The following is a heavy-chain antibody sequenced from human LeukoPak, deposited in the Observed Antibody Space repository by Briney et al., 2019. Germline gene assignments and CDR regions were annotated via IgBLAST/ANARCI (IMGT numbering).Heavy chain of an antibody. CDR2: ISASGANT. CDR3: AKDIQGAN. Sequence: AGGSLRLSCATSGFTFSFAAMIWVRQGPGKGLEWVSLISASGANTYYAGSVRGRFTISRDNSKNTVYLQMNSLRAEDTALYYCAKDIQGANWGQGTLVTVSS. V-gene: IGHV3-23*01. D-gene: IGHD5-18*01. CDR1: GFTFSFAA. J-gene: IGHJ4*02.